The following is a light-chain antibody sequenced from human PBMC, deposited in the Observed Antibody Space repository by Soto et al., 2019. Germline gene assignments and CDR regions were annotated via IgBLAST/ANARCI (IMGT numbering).Light chain of an antibody. CDR2: EVN. CDR3: ASWDHGLNVWL. J-gene: IGLJ3*02. Sequence: QSALTQPPSASGSPGQSVAISCTGTSSDVGGYNYVSWYQQHPGKAPKLMIYEVNKRPSGVPDRFSGSKSGNTASLTVSGLQAEDEADYYCASWDHGLNVWLFGGGTKLTVL. CDR1: SSDVGGYNY. V-gene: IGLV2-8*01.